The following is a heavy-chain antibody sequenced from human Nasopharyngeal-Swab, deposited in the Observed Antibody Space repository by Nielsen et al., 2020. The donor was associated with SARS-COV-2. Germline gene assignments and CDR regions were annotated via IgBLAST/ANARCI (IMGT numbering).Heavy chain of an antibody. CDR3: ATPGYRSGHYFFDN. J-gene: IGHJ4*02. V-gene: IGHV1-8*01. CDR2: MSPTSGKT. CDR1: EYIFSTFD. D-gene: IGHD5-18*01. Sequence: ASVKVSCKATEYIFSTFDINWVRQATGQGLEWMGWMSPTSGKTESAQKFQGRITMTRDTFTSTAYMELSSLTSEDTAIYYCATPGYRSGHYFFDNWGQGTLVTVSS.